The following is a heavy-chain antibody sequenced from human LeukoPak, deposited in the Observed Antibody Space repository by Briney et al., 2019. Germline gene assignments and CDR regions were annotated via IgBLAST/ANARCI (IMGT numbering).Heavy chain of an antibody. D-gene: IGHD3-10*01. CDR1: GFTFRNYG. CDR3: ARAGHYYGSGSYYAPPLDYYYYGMDV. Sequence: GRSLRLSCAASGFTFRNYGMHWGRQAPGKGLEWVAVISYDGSNKYYADSVKGRFTISRDNSKNTLYLQMNSLRSEDTAVYYCARAGHYYGSGSYYAPPLDYYYYGMDVWGQGTTVTVSS. J-gene: IGHJ6*02. V-gene: IGHV3-30*03. CDR2: ISYDGSNK.